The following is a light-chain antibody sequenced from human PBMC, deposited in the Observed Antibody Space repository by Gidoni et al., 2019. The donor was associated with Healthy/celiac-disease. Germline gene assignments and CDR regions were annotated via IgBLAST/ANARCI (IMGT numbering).Light chain of an antibody. Sequence: SYALTQPPSVSVALGQTARITGGGNNIGSKNVHWYQQKPGQAPVLVIYRDSNRPSGIPERFSGSNSGNTATLTISRAQAGDEADYYCQVWDSSTYVFGTGTKVTVL. CDR2: RDS. J-gene: IGLJ1*01. CDR3: QVWDSSTYV. CDR1: NIGSKN. V-gene: IGLV3-9*01.